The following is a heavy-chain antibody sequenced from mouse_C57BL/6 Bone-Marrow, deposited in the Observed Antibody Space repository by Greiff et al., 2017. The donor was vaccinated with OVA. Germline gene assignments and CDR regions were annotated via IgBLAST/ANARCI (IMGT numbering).Heavy chain of an antibody. CDR3: AKHAGKNYYGSSLYWYFDV. J-gene: IGHJ1*03. CDR1: GFSLTSYG. V-gene: IGHV2-9*01. D-gene: IGHD1-1*01. CDR2: IWGGGST. Sequence: QVQLQQSGPGLVAPSQSLSITCTVSGFSLTSYGVDWVRQPPGKGLEWLGVIWGGGSTNYNSALMSRLSISKDNSKSQVFSKMNSLQTDDTAMYYCAKHAGKNYYGSSLYWYFDVWGTGTTVTVSS.